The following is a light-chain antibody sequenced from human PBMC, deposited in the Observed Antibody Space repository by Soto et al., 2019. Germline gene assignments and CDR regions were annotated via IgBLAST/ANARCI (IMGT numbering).Light chain of an antibody. V-gene: IGKV1-5*03. CDR2: KAS. Sequence: DIQMTQSPSTLSASVGDRVTITCRASQSISSWLAWYQQKPGKAPKLLIYKASSLESGVPSRFSGRGAGTEFTLTISSLQADDFATYYCQQCNSPYTFGQGTKLEIK. J-gene: IGKJ2*01. CDR1: QSISSW. CDR3: QQCNSPYT.